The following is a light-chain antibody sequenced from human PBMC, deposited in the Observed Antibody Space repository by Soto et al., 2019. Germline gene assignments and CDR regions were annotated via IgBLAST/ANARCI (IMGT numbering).Light chain of an antibody. Sequence: EIVLTQSPGTLSLSPGERATLSCRAIQSVSSSYLAWYQQKPGQAPRLLIYGASSRATGIPDRFSGSGSGTDFTLTISSLEPEDCAVYCCQQYGSSPMSTFGQGPKLEIK. J-gene: IGKJ2*01. CDR2: GAS. CDR1: QSVSSSY. CDR3: QQYGSSPMST. V-gene: IGKV3-20*01.